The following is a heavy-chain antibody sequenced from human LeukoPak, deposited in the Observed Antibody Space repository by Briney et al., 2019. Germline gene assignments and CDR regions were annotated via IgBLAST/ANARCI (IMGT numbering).Heavy chain of an antibody. CDR1: GFTFSRYD. V-gene: IGHV3-23*01. J-gene: IGHJ4*02. D-gene: IGHD3-22*01. CDR3: AKTPGYYDC. CDR2: IGVGGTT. Sequence: GGSLRLSCAASGFTFSRYDMNWVRQAPGKGLEWVSGIGVGGTTYYADSVKGRFTISRDTSKNTLYLRMNSLRAEDTAVYYRAKTPGYYDCWGQGTLVTVSS.